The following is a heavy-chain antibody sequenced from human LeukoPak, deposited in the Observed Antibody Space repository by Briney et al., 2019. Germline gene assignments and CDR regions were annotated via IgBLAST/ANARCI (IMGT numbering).Heavy chain of an antibody. J-gene: IGHJ6*03. V-gene: IGHV4-30-2*01. CDR3: ARVPYYGSGSDYYYYYMDV. D-gene: IGHD3-10*01. CDR1: GGSISSGGYS. Sequence: NPSETLSLTCAVSGGSISSGGYSWSWIRQPPGKGLEWIGYIYHSGSTYYNPSLKSRVTISVDRSKNQFSLKLSSVTAADTAVYYCARVPYYGSGSDYYYYYMDVWGKGTTVTVSS. CDR2: IYHSGST.